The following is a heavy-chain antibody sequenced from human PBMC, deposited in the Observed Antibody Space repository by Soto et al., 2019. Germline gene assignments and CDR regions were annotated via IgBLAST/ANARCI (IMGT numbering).Heavy chain of an antibody. V-gene: IGHV1-69*06. CDR2: IIPIFGTA. J-gene: IGHJ5*02. D-gene: IGHD2-2*02. CDR3: ARGYCSSTSCYTSWFDP. CDR1: GGTFSSYA. Sequence: SVKVSCKASGGTFSSYAISWVRQAPGQGLEWMGGIIPIFGTANYAQKFQGRVTITADKSTSTAYMELSSLGSEDTAVYYCARGYCSSTSCYTSWFDPWGQGTLVTVSS.